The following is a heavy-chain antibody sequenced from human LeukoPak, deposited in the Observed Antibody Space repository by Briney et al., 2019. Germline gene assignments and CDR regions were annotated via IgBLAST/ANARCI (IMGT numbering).Heavy chain of an antibody. CDR3: ARDFHSPHNWFDP. CDR2: INPSGGST. Sequence: ASVKVSCKASGYTFTSYYMHWVRQAPGQGLEWMGIINPSGGSTSYAQKFQGRVTITADKSTSTAYMELSSLRSEDTAVYYCARDFHSPHNWFDPWGQGTLVTVSS. J-gene: IGHJ5*02. CDR1: GYTFTSYY. V-gene: IGHV1-46*01. D-gene: IGHD2/OR15-2a*01.